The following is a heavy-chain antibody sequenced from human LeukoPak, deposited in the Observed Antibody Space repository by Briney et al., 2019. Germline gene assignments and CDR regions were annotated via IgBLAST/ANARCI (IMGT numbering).Heavy chain of an antibody. J-gene: IGHJ4*02. CDR3: ARDLEYGHVPDY. Sequence: GGSLRLSCVASGFIFSSYTMSWVRQAPGKGLEWVAKMKEDGSEISYVDSVKGRFTICRDNAKNSLCLQMSSLTVEDTAVYYCARDLEYGHVPDYWGQGTLVTVSS. D-gene: IGHD6-6*01. V-gene: IGHV3-7*01. CDR2: MKEDGSEI. CDR1: GFIFSSYT.